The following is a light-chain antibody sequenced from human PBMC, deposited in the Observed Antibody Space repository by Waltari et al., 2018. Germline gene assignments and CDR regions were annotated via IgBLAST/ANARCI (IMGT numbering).Light chain of an antibody. CDR1: ALPKQY. Sequence: SYELTQPPSVSVSPGQTARITCPGDALPKQYVGWYQQKPGQAPVLLIYKDSERSSGIPERFSGSSSGTTVTLTISGVQAEDEADYYCQSADSSGTFWVFGGGTKLTVL. CDR2: KDS. V-gene: IGLV3-25*03. J-gene: IGLJ3*02. CDR3: QSADSSGTFWV.